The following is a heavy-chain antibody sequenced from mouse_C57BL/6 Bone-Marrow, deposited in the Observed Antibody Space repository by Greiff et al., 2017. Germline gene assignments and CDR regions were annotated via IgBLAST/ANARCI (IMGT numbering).Heavy chain of an antibody. V-gene: IGHV5-15*04. D-gene: IGHD3-1*01. CDR2: ISNLAYSI. CDR3: ARRGLRDAMDY. Sequence: EVKLVESGGGLVQPGGSLKLSCAASGFTFSDYGMAWVRQAPRKGPAWVAFISNLAYSIYYADTVTGRFTISRENAKNTLYLEMSSLRSEDTAMYYCARRGLRDAMDYWGQGTSVTVSS. J-gene: IGHJ4*01. CDR1: GFTFSDYG.